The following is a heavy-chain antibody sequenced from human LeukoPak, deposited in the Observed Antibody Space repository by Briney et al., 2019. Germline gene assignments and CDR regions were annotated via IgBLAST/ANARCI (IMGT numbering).Heavy chain of an antibody. CDR3: ASKLAGIVDY. CDR2: IDTSGST. Sequence: SETLSLTCTVSGGSLSSGSYYWSWVRQPAGKGLEWIVRIDTSGSTNYNPSLKSRVTISVDTSKNQFSLKLSSVTAADTAVYYRASKLAGIVDYWGQGTLVTVSS. J-gene: IGHJ4*02. V-gene: IGHV4-61*02. D-gene: IGHD3-10*01. CDR1: GGSLSSGSYY.